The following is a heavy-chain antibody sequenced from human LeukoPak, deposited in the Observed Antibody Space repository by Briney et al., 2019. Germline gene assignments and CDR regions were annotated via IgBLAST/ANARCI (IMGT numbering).Heavy chain of an antibody. V-gene: IGHV3-23*01. CDR3: VKGMTPFYYGMDV. CDR1: GFTFSSYA. CDR2: ISGSGAST. Sequence: GGSLRLSCAASGFTFSSYAMRWVRQAPGKGLEWVSTISGSGASTYYADSVKGRFTISGDNLKNTVYLQMNSLRADDTAVYYCVKGMTPFYYGMDVWGQGTTVTVSS. J-gene: IGHJ6*02.